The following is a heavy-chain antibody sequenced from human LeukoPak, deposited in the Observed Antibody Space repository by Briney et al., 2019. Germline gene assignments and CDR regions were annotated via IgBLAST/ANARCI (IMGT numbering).Heavy chain of an antibody. CDR1: GGSISNYH. V-gene: IGHV4-59*08. CDR2: IHYSGST. Sequence: SETLSLTCTVSGGSISNYHWSWIRQPPGKGLEWIGYIHYSGSTNYNPSLKSRVIISVDTSKNQFSLKLSSVTAADTAVYYCARFPPNSGSYRYGMDVWGQGTTVTVSS. CDR3: ARFPPNSGSYRYGMDV. J-gene: IGHJ6*02. D-gene: IGHD1-26*01.